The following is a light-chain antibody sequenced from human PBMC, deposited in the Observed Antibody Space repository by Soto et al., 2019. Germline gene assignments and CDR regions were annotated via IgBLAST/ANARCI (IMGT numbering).Light chain of an antibody. J-gene: IGLJ7*01. Sequence: QSVLTQPPSASGTPGQRVTISCSGSSSNIGSNYVYWYQQLPGTAPKLLIYRNNQRPSGVPDRFSGSKSGTSASLAIRGLRSEDEADYYCAAWDDSLSVPAFGGGTQLTVL. V-gene: IGLV1-47*01. CDR1: SSNIGSNY. CDR2: RNN. CDR3: AAWDDSLSVPA.